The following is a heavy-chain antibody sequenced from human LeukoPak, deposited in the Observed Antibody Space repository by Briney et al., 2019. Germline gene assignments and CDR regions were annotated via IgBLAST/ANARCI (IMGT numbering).Heavy chain of an antibody. CDR3: AKDRGLGVHSSGYYYYYGMDV. CDR1: GFTFSSYS. J-gene: IGHJ6*02. CDR2: ISYDGSNK. V-gene: IGHV3-30*18. D-gene: IGHD3-22*01. Sequence: PGGSLRLSCAASGFTFSSYSMNWVRQAPGKGLEWVAVISYDGSNKYYADSVKGRFTISRDNSKNTLYLQMNSLRAEDTAVYRCAKDRGLGVHSSGYYYYYGMDVWGQGTTVTVSS.